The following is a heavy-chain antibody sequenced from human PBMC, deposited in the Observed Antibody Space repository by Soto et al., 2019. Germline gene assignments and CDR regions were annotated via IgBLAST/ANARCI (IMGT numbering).Heavy chain of an antibody. Sequence: QVQLQESGPGLVKPSQTLSLTCTVSGGSISSGGYYWSWIRQHPGKGLEWIGYIYYSGSTYYNPSLKRRATISVDPSKNLFALKLSSVTAAVTAGYYWARPFGVAAAGPFDYWGHGTLVTVS. J-gene: IGHJ4*01. CDR3: ARPFGVAAAGPFDY. CDR1: GGSISSGGYY. D-gene: IGHD6-13*01. CDR2: IYYSGST. V-gene: IGHV4-31*03.